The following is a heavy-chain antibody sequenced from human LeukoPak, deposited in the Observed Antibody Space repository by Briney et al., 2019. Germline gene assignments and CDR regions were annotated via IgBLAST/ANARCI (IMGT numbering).Heavy chain of an antibody. V-gene: IGHV4-39*07. CDR1: GGSISSSSYY. D-gene: IGHD1-26*01. Sequence: PSETLSLTCSVSGGSISSSSYYWGWIRQPPGKGLEWIGNIYYSGSTYYNPSLKSRVTISVDTSKNQFSLKLSSVTAADTAVYYCALVGATTQDQRWYYYMDVWGKGTTVTISS. CDR2: IYYSGST. CDR3: ALVGATTQDQRWYYYMDV. J-gene: IGHJ6*03.